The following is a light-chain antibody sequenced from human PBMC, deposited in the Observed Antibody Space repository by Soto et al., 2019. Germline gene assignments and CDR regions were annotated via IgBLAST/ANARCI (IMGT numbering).Light chain of an antibody. CDR2: AAS. V-gene: IGKV1-8*01. CDR1: QGISSY. J-gene: IGKJ1*01. CDR3: QQSYSYPWA. Sequence: AIRMTQSPSSLSASTGDRVTITCRASQGISSYLAWYQQKPGKAPKLLIYAASTLQSGVPSRFSGSGSGTESSLTISCLQSEDFASYYCQQSYSYPWAFGQGTKVEIK.